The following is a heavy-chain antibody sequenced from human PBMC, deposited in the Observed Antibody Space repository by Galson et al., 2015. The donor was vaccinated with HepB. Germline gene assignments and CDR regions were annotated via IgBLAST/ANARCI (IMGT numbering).Heavy chain of an antibody. CDR2: IYPGDSDT. J-gene: IGHJ4*02. Sequence: QSGAEVKKPGESQKISCKGSGYSFTSYWISRVRQMPWKGLEWIGIIYPGDSDTRYSPSFQGQFTISADKSISTAYLQWSSLKASDTAMYYWAIRTGGVTGICYWCQGTLVIVSS. CDR3: AIRTGGVTGICY. D-gene: IGHD2-21*02. V-gene: IGHV5-51*01. CDR1: GYSFTSYW.